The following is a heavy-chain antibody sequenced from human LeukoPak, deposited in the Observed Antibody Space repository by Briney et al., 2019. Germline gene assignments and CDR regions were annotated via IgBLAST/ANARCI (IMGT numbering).Heavy chain of an antibody. D-gene: IGHD7-27*01. V-gene: IGHV1-3*01. CDR1: GYTFTTYA. J-gene: IGHJ4*02. CDR3: ARLHSGDAFDC. CDR2: INAGNGNT. Sequence: ASVKVSCKASGYTFTTYAMHWVRQAPGQRLEWMGWINAGNGNTKYSEKFQDRVTITRDTSASTAYMELSSLRSEDTAVYYCARLHSGDAFDCWGQGTLVTVSS.